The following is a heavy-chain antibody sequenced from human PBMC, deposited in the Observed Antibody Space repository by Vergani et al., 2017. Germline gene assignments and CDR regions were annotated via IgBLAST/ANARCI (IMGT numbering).Heavy chain of an antibody. V-gene: IGHV3-74*01. Sequence: EVQLVDSGGGLVQPGGSLRLSCAASGFTFSRHWMHWVRQAPGKGLVWVSRVNPEGTNTPYADSVKGRFTISRDNAKNMMYLQLNSLRDEDTAVYYCARDGRIDAEGTEIDYWGQGTLVTVSS. J-gene: IGHJ4*02. CDR1: GFTFSRHW. D-gene: IGHD1-14*01. CDR3: ARDGRIDAEGTEIDY. CDR2: VNPEGTNT.